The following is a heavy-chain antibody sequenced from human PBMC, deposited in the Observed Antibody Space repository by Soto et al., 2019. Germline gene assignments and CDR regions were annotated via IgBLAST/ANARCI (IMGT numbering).Heavy chain of an antibody. J-gene: IGHJ5*02. CDR1: GFTFSNAW. V-gene: IGHV3-15*01. CDR2: IKSKTDGGTT. CDR3: TVLHLGEYGWFDP. D-gene: IGHD3-16*01. Sequence: GGSLRLSCAASGFTFSNAWMSWVRQAPGKGLEWVGRIKSKTDGGTTDYAAPVKGRFTISRDDSKNTLYLQMNSLKTEDTAVYYCTVLHLGEYGWFDPWGQGTLVTVSS.